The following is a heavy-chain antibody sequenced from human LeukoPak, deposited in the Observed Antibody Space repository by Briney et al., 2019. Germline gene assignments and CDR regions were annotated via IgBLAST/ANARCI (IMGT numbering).Heavy chain of an antibody. J-gene: IGHJ3*02. D-gene: IGHD3-3*01. Sequence: TGGSLRLSCAASGFTFSSYWMSWVRQAPGKGLEWVANIKQDGSEKYYVDSVKGRFTISRDNAKNSLYLQMNSLRAEDTAVYYCARGHYDFWSVIYPSAFDIWGQGTMVTVSS. CDR3: ARGHYDFWSVIYPSAFDI. CDR1: GFTFSSYW. CDR2: IKQDGSEK. V-gene: IGHV3-7*01.